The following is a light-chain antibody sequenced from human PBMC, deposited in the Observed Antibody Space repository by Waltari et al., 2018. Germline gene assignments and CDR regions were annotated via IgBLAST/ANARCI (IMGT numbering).Light chain of an antibody. J-gene: IGLJ1*01. Sequence: QSALTQPASVSGSPGQSITISCSGTDSHVGAYDFVSWYQQHPGKAPHLIIYEVSKPPTGISNRFSASKSVNTASLTISGRQAEDEADYYCSSNPTSSAPGVFGTGTRVTVL. CDR2: EVS. CDR1: DSHVGAYDF. CDR3: SSNPTSSAPGV. V-gene: IGLV2-14*01.